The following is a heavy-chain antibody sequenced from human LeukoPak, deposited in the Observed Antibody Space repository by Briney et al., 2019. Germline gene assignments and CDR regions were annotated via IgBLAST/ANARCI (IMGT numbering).Heavy chain of an antibody. CDR3: ARTVLRYFDWSPAGGFDY. CDR1: GYSFTSYW. D-gene: IGHD3-9*01. Sequence: GESLKISCKGSGYSFTSYWIGWVRQMPGKGLEWMGIIYPGYSDTRYSPSFQGQVTISADKSISTAYLQWSSLKASDTAMYYCARTVLRYFDWSPAGGFDYWGQGTLVTVSS. J-gene: IGHJ4*02. V-gene: IGHV5-51*01. CDR2: IYPGYSDT.